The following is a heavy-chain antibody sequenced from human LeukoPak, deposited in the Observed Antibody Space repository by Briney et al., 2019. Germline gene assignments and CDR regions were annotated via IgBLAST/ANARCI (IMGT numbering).Heavy chain of an antibody. CDR1: GGSFSDYY. D-gene: IGHD2-2*01. Sequence: PSETLSLTCAVYGGSFSDYYWSWIRQPPGKGLEWVSVIYSGGSTYYADSVKGRFTISRDNSKNTLYLQMNSLRAEDTAVYYCARDRRYCSSTSCYYYYYYMDVWGKGTTVTISS. V-gene: IGHV3-53*01. CDR2: IYSGGST. CDR3: ARDRRYCSSTSCYYYYYYMDV. J-gene: IGHJ6*03.